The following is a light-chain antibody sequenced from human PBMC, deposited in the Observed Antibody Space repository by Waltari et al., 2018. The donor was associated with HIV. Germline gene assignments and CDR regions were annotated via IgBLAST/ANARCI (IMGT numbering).Light chain of an antibody. CDR2: KNT. J-gene: IGLJ1*01. CDR3: LSADNSGTYV. Sequence: SSELTQPPSVSVSPGQTARLTCPGDASPKAYTPWFQQKPGQAPVVVIHKNTERPSGIPERFSASRSGTTVTLTITGVQTDDEADYYCLSADNSGTYVFGPGTTVTVL. CDR1: ASPKAY. V-gene: IGLV3-25*03.